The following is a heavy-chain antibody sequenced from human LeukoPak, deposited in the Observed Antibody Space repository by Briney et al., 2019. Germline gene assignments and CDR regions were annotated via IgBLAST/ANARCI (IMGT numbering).Heavy chain of an antibody. D-gene: IGHD3-22*01. CDR2: ISAYNGNT. CDR3: AREYYYDSSGYYRFGVGLFDP. J-gene: IGHJ5*02. V-gene: IGHV1-18*01. Sequence: ASVKVSCEASGYTFTSYGISWVRQAPGQGLEWMGWISAYNGNTNYAQKLQGRVTMTTETSTSTAYMELSSLRSEDTAVYYCAREYYYDSSGYYRFGVGLFDPWGQGTLVTVSS. CDR1: GYTFTSYG.